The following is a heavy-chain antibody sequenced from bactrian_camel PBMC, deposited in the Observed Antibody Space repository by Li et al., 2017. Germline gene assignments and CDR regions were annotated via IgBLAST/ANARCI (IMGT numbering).Heavy chain of an antibody. CDR1: DYYGIWC. D-gene: IGHD3*01. V-gene: IGHV3S63*01. CDR2: TIAHDGST. J-gene: IGHJ4*01. CDR3: ALAARNEGCWSGLHTVDFPH. Sequence: VQLVESGGGSVQAGGSLRLSCELIDYYGIWCMAWFRQAPGKEREAVGTIAHDGSTSAPDSMKGRFLISKDSSKNRLYLQMNSLKPEGTAIYYCALAARNEGCWSGLHTVDFPHWGQGTQVTVSS.